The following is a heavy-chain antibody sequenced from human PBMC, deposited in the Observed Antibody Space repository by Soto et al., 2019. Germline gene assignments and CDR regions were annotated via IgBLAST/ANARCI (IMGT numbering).Heavy chain of an antibody. Sequence: QVQLVESGGGVVQPGRSLRLSCAASGFTFSTYGMHWVRQAPGKGLEWVAVISYDGSSQHYADSVKGRFTISRDNSKNTLYVQMKSLRAEDTAVYYCAKDGGWELPRGRGSDYWGQGTLVTVSS. J-gene: IGHJ4*02. CDR3: AKDGGWELPRGRGSDY. CDR2: ISYDGSSQ. D-gene: IGHD1-26*01. CDR1: GFTFSTYG. V-gene: IGHV3-30*18.